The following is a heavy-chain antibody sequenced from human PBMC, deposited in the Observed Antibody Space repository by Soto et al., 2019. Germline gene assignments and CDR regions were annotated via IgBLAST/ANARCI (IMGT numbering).Heavy chain of an antibody. Sequence: PSETLSLTCAVYGGSFSCYYWSWIRQPPGKGLEWIGEINHSGSTNYNPSLKSRITISVDTSKNQFSLKLSSVTAADTAVYYCARGNTAMAKGFDYWGQGTLVTVSS. CDR2: INHSGST. CDR3: ARGNTAMAKGFDY. CDR1: GGSFSCYY. V-gene: IGHV4-34*01. D-gene: IGHD5-18*01. J-gene: IGHJ4*02.